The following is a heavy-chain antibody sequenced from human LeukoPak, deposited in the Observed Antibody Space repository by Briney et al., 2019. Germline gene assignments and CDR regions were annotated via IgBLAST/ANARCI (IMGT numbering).Heavy chain of an antibody. J-gene: IGHJ4*02. CDR3: AKIPDY. V-gene: IGHV3-30*18. Sequence: PGGSLRLSCAASGFTFSSYGMHWVRQAPGKGLEWVAVISYDGSNKYYADSVKGRFTISRDNSKNTLYLQMNSLRAEDTAVYYCAKIPDYWGQGTLVTVSS. CDR1: GFTFSSYG. CDR2: ISYDGSNK.